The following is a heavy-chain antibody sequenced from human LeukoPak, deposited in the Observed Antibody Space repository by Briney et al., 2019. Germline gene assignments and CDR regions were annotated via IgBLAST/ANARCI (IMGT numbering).Heavy chain of an antibody. D-gene: IGHD3-10*01. CDR2: IYYSGST. J-gene: IGHJ5*02. V-gene: IGHV4-31*03. CDR1: GGSISSGGYY. Sequence: SETLSLTCTVSGGSISSGGYYWSWIRQHPGKGLEWIVYIYYSGSTYYNPSLKSRVTISVDMSKNQFSLKLSSVTAADTAVYYCARAPLTYYYGSGSYSHGTKFDPWGQGTLVTVSS. CDR3: ARAPLTYYYGSGSYSHGTKFDP.